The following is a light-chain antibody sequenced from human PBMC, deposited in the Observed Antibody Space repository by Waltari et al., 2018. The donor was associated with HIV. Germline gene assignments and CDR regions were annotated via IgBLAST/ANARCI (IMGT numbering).Light chain of an antibody. V-gene: IGKV1-13*02. J-gene: IGKJ4*01. CDR2: DAS. CDR1: QAISTD. CDR3: QQFKSLPLT. Sequence: IQLTPSPSSLSASLGDRVTITCRASQAISTDLAWYQQKPGKPPKLLIYDASLLQRGVPPRFTGSGSGTDFTLTINSLQPEDFATYYCQQFKSLPLTFAGGTKVE.